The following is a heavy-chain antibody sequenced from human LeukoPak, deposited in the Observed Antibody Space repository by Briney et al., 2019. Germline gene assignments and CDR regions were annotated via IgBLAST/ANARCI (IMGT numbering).Heavy chain of an antibody. J-gene: IGHJ5*02. CDR2: IYTSGST. V-gene: IGHV4-61*02. CDR1: GGSISSGSYY. Sequence: SETLSLTCTVSGGSISSGSYYWSWIRQPAGKGLEWIGRIYTSGSTNYNPSLKSRVTISVDTSKNQVSLKLSSVTAADTAVYYCARSTVVPAARNWFDPWGQGTLVTVSS. CDR3: ARSTVVPAARNWFDP. D-gene: IGHD2-2*01.